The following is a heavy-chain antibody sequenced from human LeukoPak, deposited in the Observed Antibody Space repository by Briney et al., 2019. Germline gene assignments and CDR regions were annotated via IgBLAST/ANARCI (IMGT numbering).Heavy chain of an antibody. CDR1: GFTFDDYA. CDR3: AREGGWFDP. J-gene: IGHJ5*02. CDR2: ISWNSGNI. D-gene: IGHD2-15*01. V-gene: IGHV3-9*01. Sequence: GRSLRLSCAASGFTFDDYAMHWVRQAPGKGLEWVSGISWNSGNIGYADSVKGRFTISRDNAKNSLYLQMNSLRAEDTALYYCAREGGWFDPWGQGTLVTVSS.